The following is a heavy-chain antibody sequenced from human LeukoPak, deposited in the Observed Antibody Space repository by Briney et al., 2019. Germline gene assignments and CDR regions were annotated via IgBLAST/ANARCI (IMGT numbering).Heavy chain of an antibody. CDR1: GGTFSSYA. Sequence: ASVKVSCKASGGTFSSYAISWVRQAPGQGLEWMGGIIPIFGTANYAQKFQGRVTITADGSTSTAYMELSSLRSENTAVYYCARAESMLFKDAFDIWGQGTMVTVSS. CDR2: IIPIFGTA. CDR3: ARAESMLFKDAFDI. V-gene: IGHV1-69*13. D-gene: IGHD3/OR15-3a*01. J-gene: IGHJ3*02.